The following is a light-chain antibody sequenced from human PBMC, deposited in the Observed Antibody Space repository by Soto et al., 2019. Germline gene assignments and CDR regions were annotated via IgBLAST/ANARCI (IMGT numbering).Light chain of an antibody. CDR3: TSYAGSNTYG. J-gene: IGLJ1*01. V-gene: IGLV2-8*01. CDR2: EVY. Sequence: QSALTQPPSASGSPGQSVTISCTGTSRDIGYYNFVSWYQHHPGKAPKLMNSEVYKRPSGVPDRFSGSKSGNTASLTVSGLQAEDEADYYCTSYAGSNTYGFGTGTKVTVL. CDR1: SRDIGYYNF.